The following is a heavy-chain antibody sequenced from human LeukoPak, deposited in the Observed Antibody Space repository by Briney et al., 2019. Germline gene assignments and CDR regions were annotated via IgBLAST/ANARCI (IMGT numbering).Heavy chain of an antibody. Sequence: SETLSLTCTVSGGSISSGDYYWSWIRQPPGKGLEWIGYIYYSGSTYYNPSLKSRVTISVDTSKNQFSLKLSSVTAADTAVYYCARGGEGEPEVYGGYVAGGTYYFDYWGQGTLVTVSS. J-gene: IGHJ4*02. CDR2: IYYSGST. D-gene: IGHD5-12*01. CDR1: GGSISSGDYY. CDR3: ARGGEGEPEVYGGYVAGGTYYFDY. V-gene: IGHV4-30-4*01.